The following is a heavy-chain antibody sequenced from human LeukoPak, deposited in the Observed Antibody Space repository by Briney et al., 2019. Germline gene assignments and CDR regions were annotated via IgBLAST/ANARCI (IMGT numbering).Heavy chain of an antibody. CDR2: INQDGSET. CDR1: GFSFTTYW. Sequence: GGSLRLSCAASGFSFTTYWMNWVRQAPGKGLEWVGNINQDGSETNYVDSVKGRFTISRDNADNSLLRQMDNLGVDDTAVYYGVTDRDSSWQKRLDCGGKGTLVTVA. J-gene: IGHJ4*02. V-gene: IGHV3-7*04. CDR3: VTDRDSSWQKRLDC. D-gene: IGHD6-13*01.